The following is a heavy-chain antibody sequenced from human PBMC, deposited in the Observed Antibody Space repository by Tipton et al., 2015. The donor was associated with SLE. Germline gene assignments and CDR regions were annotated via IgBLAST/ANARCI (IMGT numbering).Heavy chain of an antibody. Sequence: TLSLTCTVSGFSISSSSYTWGWIRQPPGKGLEWIGHMYPSESTSYNPSLKNRVTISLDTSKNQFFLKLNSVTAADTAVYYCARDSDFYGGSGRYFDQWGQGTLVYVSS. CDR2: MYPSEST. D-gene: IGHD3-22*01. CDR3: ARDSDFYGGSGRYFDQ. CDR1: GFSISSSSYT. J-gene: IGHJ4*02. V-gene: IGHV4-61*09.